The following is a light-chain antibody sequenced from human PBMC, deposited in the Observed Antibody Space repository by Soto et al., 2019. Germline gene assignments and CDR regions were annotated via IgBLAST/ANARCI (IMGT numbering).Light chain of an antibody. Sequence: IVFTHSACTLSLSPGERATLYCRASQSVSSSYLAWYQQKPGQAPSLLIYDTSTRATGVPDRFSGSGSGTDFALTISRVEQEDFAIYFCQQYGSPPGTFGQGTKVDI. CDR3: QQYGSPPGT. J-gene: IGKJ1*01. V-gene: IGKV3-20*01. CDR1: QSVSSSY. CDR2: DTS.